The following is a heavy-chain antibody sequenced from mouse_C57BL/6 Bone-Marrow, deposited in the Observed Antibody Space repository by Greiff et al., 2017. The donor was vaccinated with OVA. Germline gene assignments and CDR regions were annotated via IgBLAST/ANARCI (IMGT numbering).Heavy chain of an antibody. CDR2: IDPSDSYP. V-gene: IGHV1-50*01. Sequence: QVQLQQPGAELVKPGASVKLSCKASGYTFTSYWMQWVNQRPGQGLEWIGEIDPSDSYPNSNPKFKGKATLTVDTSSSTAYLQLSSLTSEDSAVYYCARESYYSNLYYAMDDWGQGTAVTVSS. J-gene: IGHJ4*01. CDR1: GYTFTSYW. CDR3: ARESYYSNLYYAMDD. D-gene: IGHD2-5*01.